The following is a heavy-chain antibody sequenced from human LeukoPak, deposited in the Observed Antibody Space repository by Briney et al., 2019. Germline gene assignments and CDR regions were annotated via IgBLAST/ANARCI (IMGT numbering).Heavy chain of an antibody. CDR1: GGSISSYY. J-gene: IGHJ3*02. V-gene: IGHV4-59*01. CDR3: ARADPDYYDSSGYSGNAFDI. Sequence: SETLSLTCTVSGGSISSYYWSWIRQPPGKGLEWIGYIYYSGSTNYNPSLKSRVTISVDTSKNQFSLKLSSVTAADTAVYYCARADPDYYDSSGYSGNAFDIWGQGTMVTVSS. CDR2: IYYSGST. D-gene: IGHD3-22*01.